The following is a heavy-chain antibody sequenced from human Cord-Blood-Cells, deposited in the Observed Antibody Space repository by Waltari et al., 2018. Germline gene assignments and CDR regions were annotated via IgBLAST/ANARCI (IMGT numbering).Heavy chain of an antibody. J-gene: IGHJ5*02. V-gene: IGHV1-69*01. Sequence: QVQLVQSGAEVKKPGSSVKVSCKASGGTFSSYAISWVRQAPVQGLEWMGGIIPIFGTANYAQKFQGRVTITADESTSTAYMELSSLRSEDTAVYYCARVAVVAAATGGNWFDAWGQGTLVTVSS. D-gene: IGHD2-2*01. CDR2: IIPIFGTA. CDR1: GGTFSSYA. CDR3: ARVAVVAAATGGNWFDA.